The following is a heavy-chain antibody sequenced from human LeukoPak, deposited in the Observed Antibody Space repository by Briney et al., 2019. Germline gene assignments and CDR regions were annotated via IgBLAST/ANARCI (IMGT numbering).Heavy chain of an antibody. D-gene: IGHD3-10*01. CDR1: GFTVSSNY. V-gene: IGHV3-74*01. Sequence: GGSLRLSCAASGFTVSSNYMSWVRQAPGKGLVWVSRINSDGSSTSYADSVKGRFTISRDNAKNTLYLQMNSLRAEDTAVYYCARDLWFGDLDYWGQGTLVTVSS. J-gene: IGHJ4*02. CDR2: INSDGSST. CDR3: ARDLWFGDLDY.